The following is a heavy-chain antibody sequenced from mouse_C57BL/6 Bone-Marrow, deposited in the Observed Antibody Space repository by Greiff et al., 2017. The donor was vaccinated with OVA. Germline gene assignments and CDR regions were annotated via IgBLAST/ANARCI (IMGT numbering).Heavy chain of an antibody. Sequence: EVMLVESGGDLVKPGGSLKLSCAASGFTFSSYGMSWVRQTPDKRLEWVATISSGGSYTYYPDSVKGRFTISRDNAKNTLYLQMSILKSEDTAMDYCARPSNWDWFAYWGQGTLVTVSA. V-gene: IGHV5-6*01. CDR1: GFTFSSYG. CDR2: ISSGGSYT. CDR3: ARPSNWDWFAY. D-gene: IGHD4-1*01. J-gene: IGHJ3*01.